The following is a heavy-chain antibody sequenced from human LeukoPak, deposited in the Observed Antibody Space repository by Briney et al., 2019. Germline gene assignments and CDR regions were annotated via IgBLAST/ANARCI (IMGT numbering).Heavy chain of an antibody. CDR3: ARDRYTRRYFDY. Sequence: GGSLRLSCAASGFTFSGYSMSWVRQPPGKGLEWVSYIIGSSSTIHHADSVKGRFTISRDNAENSPYLQMNSLRAEDTAVYYCARDRYTRRYFDYWGQGALVTVSS. V-gene: IGHV3-48*04. CDR2: IIGSSSTI. J-gene: IGHJ4*02. CDR1: GFTFSGYS. D-gene: IGHD6-13*01.